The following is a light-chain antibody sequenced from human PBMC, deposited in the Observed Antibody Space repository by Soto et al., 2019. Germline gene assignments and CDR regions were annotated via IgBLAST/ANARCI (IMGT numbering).Light chain of an antibody. Sequence: EIVLTQSPATLSLSPGERATLSCRASQSVSSYLAWYQQKPGQAPRLLIYDASNRATGIPARFSGSGSGTDFTLTISSLEPEDFAVYYCHQRSNLGVTFGQGTRLEIK. V-gene: IGKV3-11*01. CDR1: QSVSSY. J-gene: IGKJ5*01. CDR2: DAS. CDR3: HQRSNLGVT.